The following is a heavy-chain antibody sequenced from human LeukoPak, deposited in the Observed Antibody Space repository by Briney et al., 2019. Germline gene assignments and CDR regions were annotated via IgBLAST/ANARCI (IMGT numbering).Heavy chain of an antibody. D-gene: IGHD5-24*01. Sequence: PGGSLRLSCAGSRFTGTDKYMSWVRQAPGEGLEWVSVIYSGGSTYYAESVKGRFTISRDISKNTVFLQMNSLRAEDTAVYYCARGVEMSTKVGTFDVWGQGTMVTVSS. CDR2: IYSGGST. CDR3: ARGVEMSTKVGTFDV. CDR1: RFTGTDKY. V-gene: IGHV3-66*01. J-gene: IGHJ3*01.